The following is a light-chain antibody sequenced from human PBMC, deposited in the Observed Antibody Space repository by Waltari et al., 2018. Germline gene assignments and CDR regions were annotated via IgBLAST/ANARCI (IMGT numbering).Light chain of an antibody. CDR1: SSDVGDNNY. V-gene: IGLV2-14*01. Sequence: QSALTQPASVSGSPGQSITISCTGTSSDVGDNNYVSWYQQFPGQAPQLIIYDVSNRPSGVSNRFSGSKSGNTASLTISGLQAEDEADYSCTTHTSSSTYVFGTGTKVSVL. CDR2: DVS. J-gene: IGLJ1*01. CDR3: TTHTSSSTYV.